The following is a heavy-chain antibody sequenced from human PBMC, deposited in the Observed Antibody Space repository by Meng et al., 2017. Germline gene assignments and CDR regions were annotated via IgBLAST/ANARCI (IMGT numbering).Heavy chain of an antibody. Sequence: VPRQEAGPGLVRPSETLSLTCTVSGGSVSSGSYYWSWIRQPPGKGLEWIGYIYYSGSTNYNPSLKSRVTISVDTSKNQFSLKLSSVTAADTAVYYCARGLTYYYDSSGYYFDYWGQGTLVTVSS. CDR1: GGSVSSGSYY. CDR3: ARGLTYYYDSSGYYFDY. J-gene: IGHJ4*02. D-gene: IGHD3-22*01. CDR2: IYYSGST. V-gene: IGHV4-61*01.